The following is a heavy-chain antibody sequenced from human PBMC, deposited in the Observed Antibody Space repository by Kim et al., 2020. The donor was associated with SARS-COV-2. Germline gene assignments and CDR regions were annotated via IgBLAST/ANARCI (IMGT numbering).Heavy chain of an antibody. CDR1: GGSMSGSY. D-gene: IGHD7-27*01. Sequence: SETLSLTCLVSGGSMSGSYWAWIRQPAGKGLEWIGRIYASGSTSFNPSLNSRATMSVDTSKNVFSLRLKSVTAADTAMYYCAKDEYVWGYFEYWGQGIPV. CDR3: AKDEYVWGYFEY. V-gene: IGHV4-4*07. J-gene: IGHJ4*02. CDR2: IYASGST.